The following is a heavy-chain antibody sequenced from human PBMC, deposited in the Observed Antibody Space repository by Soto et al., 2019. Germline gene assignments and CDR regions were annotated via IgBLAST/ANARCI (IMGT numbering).Heavy chain of an antibody. CDR3: ARGGSSWSAEYYQH. V-gene: IGHV1-18*01. CDR1: GYTFTNYG. Sequence: QVQLVQSGAEVKKPGASVKVSCKASGYTFTNYGISWVRQAPGQGLEWMGWISGYNGNKKSAQKFQGRVTMTTDTSTRTADMELRSLRSDDTAVYYCARGGSSWSAEYYQHWGQGTPVIVSS. D-gene: IGHD6-13*01. CDR2: ISGYNGNK. J-gene: IGHJ1*01.